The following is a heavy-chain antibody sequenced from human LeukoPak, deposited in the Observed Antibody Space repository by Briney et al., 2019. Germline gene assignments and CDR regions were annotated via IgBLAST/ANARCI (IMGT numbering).Heavy chain of an antibody. CDR1: GFTFSSYE. CDR2: ISSSGSTI. J-gene: IGHJ4*02. V-gene: IGHV3-48*03. Sequence: GGSLRLSCAASGFTFSSYEIIWVRQAPGKGLEWISYISSSGSTIYSADSVKGRFTISRDNAKNSLYLQMNSLGAEDTAVYYCARANTAVAGRGLDYWGQGTLVTVFS. D-gene: IGHD6-19*01. CDR3: ARANTAVAGRGLDY.